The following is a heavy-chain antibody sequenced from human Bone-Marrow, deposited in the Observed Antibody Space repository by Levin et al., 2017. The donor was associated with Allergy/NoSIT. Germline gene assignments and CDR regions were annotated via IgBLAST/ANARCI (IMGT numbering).Heavy chain of an antibody. J-gene: IGHJ3*01. Sequence: GGSLRLSCAASGFSVSNYYMSWVRQAPGKGLECVSVIYSGGSSYFADSVKGRFTISRGNSKNTLSLQMNDLRPEDTAVYYCARGGKNDAFDVWGQGTMVTVSS. CDR1: GFSVSNYY. CDR2: IYSGGSS. CDR3: ARGGKNDAFDV. V-gene: IGHV3-53*05.